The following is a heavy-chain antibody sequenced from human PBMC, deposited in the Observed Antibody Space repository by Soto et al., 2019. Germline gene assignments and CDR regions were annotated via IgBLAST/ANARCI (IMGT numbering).Heavy chain of an antibody. J-gene: IGHJ4*02. CDR3: ARGQVTRGSNYYFDY. D-gene: IGHD3-3*01. CDR1: GGSFSGYY. Sequence: QVQLQQWGAGLLKPXETLSLTCAVYGGSFSGYYWSWIRQPPGKGLEWIGEINHSGSTNYNPSLKSRVTISVDTSKNQFSLKLSSVTAADTAVYYCARGQVTRGSNYYFDYWGQGTLVTVSS. V-gene: IGHV4-34*01. CDR2: INHSGST.